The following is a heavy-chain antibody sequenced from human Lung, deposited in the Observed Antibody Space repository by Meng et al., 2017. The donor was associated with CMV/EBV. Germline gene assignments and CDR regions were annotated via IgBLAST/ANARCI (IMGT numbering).Heavy chain of an antibody. CDR1: GGTFSSYA. Sequence: SVXVSXKASGGTFSSYAISWVRQATGQGLEWMGGIIPILGIANYALKFQGRVTITADNSTSTAYMERSSLRSEDPAVYYCEKQEYSSTRNRKNWFDSWGQGXLVTVSS. D-gene: IGHD6-6*01. J-gene: IGHJ5*01. CDR3: EKQEYSSTRNRKNWFDS. V-gene: IGHV1-69*10. CDR2: IIPILGIA.